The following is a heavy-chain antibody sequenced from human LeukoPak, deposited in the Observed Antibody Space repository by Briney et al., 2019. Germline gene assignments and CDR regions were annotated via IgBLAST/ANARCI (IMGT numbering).Heavy chain of an antibody. V-gene: IGHV3-23*01. Sequence: GGSLRLSCAASGFIFSDYHMSWVRQAPGKGLEWVSLISGNDGSTYYADSVKGRFTISRDNSKNTLYLQMSSLRADDTAVYYCSRRSVTTFDYWGQGTLVTVSS. CDR2: ISGNDGST. D-gene: IGHD4-17*01. CDR3: SRRSVTTFDY. CDR1: GFIFSDYH. J-gene: IGHJ4*02.